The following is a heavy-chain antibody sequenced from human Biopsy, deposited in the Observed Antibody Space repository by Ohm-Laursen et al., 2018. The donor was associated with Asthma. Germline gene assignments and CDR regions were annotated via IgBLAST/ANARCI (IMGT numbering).Heavy chain of an antibody. CDR1: GFTVSRDH. V-gene: IGHV3-53*01. Sequence: SLRLSCAASGFTVSRDHLFWVRQAPGKSLEWVSGIYSGGTSHTAYSVRGRFTISRDFSKNTLLLQMHSVRVEETAVYYCAGGDSSGWSHYYFDYWGQGTLVTVSS. D-gene: IGHD6-19*01. CDR2: IYSGGTS. CDR3: AGGDSSGWSHYYFDY. J-gene: IGHJ4*02.